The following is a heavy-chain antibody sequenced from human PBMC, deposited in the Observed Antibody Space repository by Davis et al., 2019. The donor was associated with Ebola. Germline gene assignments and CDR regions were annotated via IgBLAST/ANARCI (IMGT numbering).Heavy chain of an antibody. V-gene: IGHV3-74*01. CDR1: GLTFSSYW. CDR3: ARLDNSGYSGLVY. D-gene: IGHD3-22*01. Sequence: GESLKISCAASGLTFSSYWMHWVRQAPGKGLVWVSRISSDGSSTSYADSVKGRFTISRDNAKNTLYLQMNSLRGEDTAVYYCARLDNSGYSGLVYWGQGTLVTVSS. CDR2: ISSDGSST. J-gene: IGHJ4*02.